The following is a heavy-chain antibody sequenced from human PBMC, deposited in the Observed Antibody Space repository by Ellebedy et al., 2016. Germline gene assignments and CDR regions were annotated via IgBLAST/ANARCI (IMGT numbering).Heavy chain of an antibody. CDR3: TAVRSLRQWPYLNSFDI. Sequence: GESLKISXAASAFTVSDAWMSWVRQAPGKGLEWVGRIKSKSDGGTTDYAAPVQGRFTITRDDSKHTLYLQMDSLNTEDTAVYYCTAVRSLRQWPYLNSFDIWGQGTMLTVSS. CDR2: IKSKSDGGTT. D-gene: IGHD6-19*01. J-gene: IGHJ3*02. CDR1: AFTVSDAW. V-gene: IGHV3-15*01.